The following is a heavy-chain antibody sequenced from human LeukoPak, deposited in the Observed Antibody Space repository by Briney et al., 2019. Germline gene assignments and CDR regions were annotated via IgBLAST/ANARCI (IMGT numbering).Heavy chain of an antibody. Sequence: GGSLRLSCAASGFTFDDYAMHWVRQAPGKGLEWVSNINWNSGSIGYADSVKGRFTISRDNAKNSLYLQMNSLRAEDTAVYYCARGQNVYYYGSGSYYSVSYFDYWGQGTLVTVSS. CDR3: ARGQNVYYYGSGSYYSVSYFDY. CDR1: GFTFDDYA. D-gene: IGHD3-10*01. J-gene: IGHJ4*02. CDR2: INWNSGSI. V-gene: IGHV3-9*01.